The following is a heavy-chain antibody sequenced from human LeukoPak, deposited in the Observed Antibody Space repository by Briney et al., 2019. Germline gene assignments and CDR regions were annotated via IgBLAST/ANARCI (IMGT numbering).Heavy chain of an antibody. CDR2: IYIDGRRI. V-gene: IGHV3-74*01. D-gene: IGHD1-26*01. CDR3: ARGHDVGWATDS. Sequence: GGSLRLSCAASGFTFSNYAMNWVRQAPEKGLVWLSRIYIDGRRISYADSVKGRFTISRDNAENTLYLQMNSLRAEDTAVYYCARGHDVGWATDSWGQGTLVTVSS. CDR1: GFTFSNYA. J-gene: IGHJ4*02.